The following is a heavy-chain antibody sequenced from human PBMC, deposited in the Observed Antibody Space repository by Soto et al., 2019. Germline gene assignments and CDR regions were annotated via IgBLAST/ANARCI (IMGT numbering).Heavy chain of an antibody. CDR1: GFTFSSYS. J-gene: IGHJ4*02. V-gene: IGHV3-21*01. CDR2: ISSSSSYI. CDR3: ARAPNRYYYDSSGYYYGAFDY. D-gene: IGHD3-22*01. Sequence: GGSLRLSCAASGFTFSSYSMNWVRQAPGKGLEWVSSISSSSSYIYYADSVKGRFTISRDNAKNSLYLQMNSLRAEDTAVYYCARAPNRYYYDSSGYYYGAFDYWGQGTLVTVSS.